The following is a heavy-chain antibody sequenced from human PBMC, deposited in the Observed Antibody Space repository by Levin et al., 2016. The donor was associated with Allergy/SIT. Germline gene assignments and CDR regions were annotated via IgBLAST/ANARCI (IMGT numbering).Heavy chain of an antibody. CDR2: INHSGST. CDR1: GGSFSGYY. Sequence: SETLSLTCAVYGGSFSGYYWSWIRQPPGKGLEWIGEINHSGSTNYNPSLKSRVTISVDTSKNQFSLKLSSVTAADTAVYYCARGSIVVVTATSDLDYWGQGTLVTVSS. D-gene: IGHD2-21*02. CDR3: ARGSIVVVTATSDLDY. V-gene: IGHV4-34*01. J-gene: IGHJ4*02.